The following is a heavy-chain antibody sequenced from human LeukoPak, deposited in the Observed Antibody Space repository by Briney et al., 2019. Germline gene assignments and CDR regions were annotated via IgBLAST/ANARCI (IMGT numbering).Heavy chain of an antibody. CDR1: GFTFSTYA. CDR3: AKELAATTSLSYYGMDV. D-gene: IGHD4-17*01. V-gene: IGHV3-23*01. CDR2: ISGSGGST. J-gene: IGHJ6*02. Sequence: GGSLRLSCAASGFTFSTYAMNWVRQAPGKGLEWVSAISGSGGSTYYADSVKGRFTISRDNSKNALYLQMNSLRAEDTAVYYCAKELAATTSLSYYGMDVWGQGTTVTVSS.